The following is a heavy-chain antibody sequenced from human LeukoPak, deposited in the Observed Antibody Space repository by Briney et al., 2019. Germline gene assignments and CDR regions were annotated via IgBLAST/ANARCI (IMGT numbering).Heavy chain of an antibody. CDR3: ARETDSSGPFRLFDF. V-gene: IGHV3-7*01. CDR2: IKQDGSEK. D-gene: IGHD6-19*01. Sequence: PGGSLRLSCAASGFTFSSYWMSWVRLAPGKGLEWVANIKQDGSEKYYVDSVKGRFTISRDNARNSLYLQMNSLRAEDTAAYYCARETDSSGPFRLFDFWGQGTLVTVSS. CDR1: GFTFSSYW. J-gene: IGHJ4*02.